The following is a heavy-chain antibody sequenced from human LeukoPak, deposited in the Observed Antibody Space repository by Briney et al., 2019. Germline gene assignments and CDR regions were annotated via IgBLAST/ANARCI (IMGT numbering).Heavy chain of an antibody. CDR1: RYTFTGYY. CDR2: IDPNSGDT. D-gene: IGHD2-15*01. CDR3: ARAPTYCSGGSCYSDY. J-gene: IGHJ4*02. Sequence: ASVKVSCKASRYTFTGYYMHWVRHAPGPGLEWMGWIDPNSGDTNYAQKFQGRVTMTRDTSISTAYMELSSLRSDDTAVYYCARAPTYCSGGSCYSDYWGQGTLVTVSS. V-gene: IGHV1-2*02.